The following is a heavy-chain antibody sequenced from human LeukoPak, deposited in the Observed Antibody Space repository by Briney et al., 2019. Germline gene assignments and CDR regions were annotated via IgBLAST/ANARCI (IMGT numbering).Heavy chain of an antibody. D-gene: IGHD3-16*01. V-gene: IGHV3-74*01. CDR3: ARVRWGGLYYFVY. CDR1: GFTFSNAW. J-gene: IGHJ4*02. CDR2: INSDGRIT. Sequence: VGSLRLSCAASGFTFSNAWMSWVRQAPGKGLVGVSRINSDGRITSYADSVKGRFTISRDNAKNTLYLQMNSLRAEDTAVYYCARVRWGGLYYFVYWGQGTLVTVSS.